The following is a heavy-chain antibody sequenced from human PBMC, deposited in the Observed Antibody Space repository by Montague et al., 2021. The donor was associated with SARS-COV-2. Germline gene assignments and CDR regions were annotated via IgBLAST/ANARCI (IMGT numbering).Heavy chain of an antibody. CDR2: IYYSGDT. V-gene: IGHV4-39*01. J-gene: IGHJ4*02. Sequence: SEILSLTCSFSGRSISTGSYYWGWIRQPPRKGLEWIGSIYYSGDTCYNPSLKSRVTISVDTSKNQFSLRLSSVTAADTAVYYCVRGGDYTDYGRVDYWGQGTLVIVSS. CDR1: GRSISTGSYY. CDR3: VRGGDYTDYGRVDY. D-gene: IGHD4-11*01.